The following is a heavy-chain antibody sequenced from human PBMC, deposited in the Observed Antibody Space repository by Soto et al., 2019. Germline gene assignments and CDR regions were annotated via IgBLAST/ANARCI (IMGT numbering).Heavy chain of an antibody. Sequence: QLQLQESGSGLVKPSQTLSLTCAVSGGSISSGSYSWSWIRQSPGKGLEWIGYIYHSGSTYYNPSLKSRVTLAVGRSKTQFSLMLSSVTAADTAVYYCARYVVVPPSDGFDIWGQGTMVSVSS. CDR3: ARYVVVPPSDGFDI. CDR2: IYHSGST. CDR1: GGSISSGSYS. D-gene: IGHD2-21*01. J-gene: IGHJ3*02. V-gene: IGHV4-30-2*06.